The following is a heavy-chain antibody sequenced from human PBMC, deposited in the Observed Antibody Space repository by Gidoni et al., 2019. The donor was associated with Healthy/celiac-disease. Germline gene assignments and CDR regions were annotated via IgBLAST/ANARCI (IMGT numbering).Heavy chain of an antibody. CDR1: GGSISSSSYY. V-gene: IGHV4-39*01. Sequence: QLQLQESGPGLVTPSETLSLTCTVSGGSISSSSYYWGWIRQPPGKGLEWIGSIYYSGSTYYNPSLKSRVTISVDTSKNQFSLKLSSVTAADTAVYYCARLGIAAAGTVYWGQGTLVTVSS. J-gene: IGHJ4*02. CDR3: ARLGIAAAGTVY. D-gene: IGHD6-13*01. CDR2: IYYSGST.